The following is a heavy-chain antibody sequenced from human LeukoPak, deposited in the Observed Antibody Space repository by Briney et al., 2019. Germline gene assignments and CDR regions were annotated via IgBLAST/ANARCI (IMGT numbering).Heavy chain of an antibody. J-gene: IGHJ4*02. Sequence: GGSLRLSCAASGFTFSSYGMSWVRQAPGKVLEWVSVIYSGGSTYYADSVKGRFTISRDNSKNTLYLQMNSLRAEDTAVYYCARDRSGIAAAGWFDYWGQGTLVTVSS. D-gene: IGHD6-13*01. CDR1: GFTFSSYG. CDR3: ARDRSGIAAAGWFDY. CDR2: IYSGGST. V-gene: IGHV3-53*01.